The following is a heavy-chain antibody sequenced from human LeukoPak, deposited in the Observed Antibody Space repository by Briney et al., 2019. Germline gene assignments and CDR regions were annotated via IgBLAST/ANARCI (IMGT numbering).Heavy chain of an antibody. D-gene: IGHD1-26*01. J-gene: IGHJ3*02. CDR3: ARQGGATTTVAFDI. CDR1: GGSISGYY. Sequence: SETLSLTCTVSGGSISGYYWSWIRQPPGKGLEWIGYIYTSGSTNYNPSLKSRVTISVDTSKNQFSLKLSSVTAADTAVYYCARQGGATTTVAFDIWGQGTRVTVSS. CDR2: IYTSGST. V-gene: IGHV4-4*09.